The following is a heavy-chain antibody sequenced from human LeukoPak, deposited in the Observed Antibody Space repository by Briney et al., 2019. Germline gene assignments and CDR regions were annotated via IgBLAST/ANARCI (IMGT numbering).Heavy chain of an antibody. CDR2: IDNSGGYT. D-gene: IGHD3-10*01. Sequence: GGSLRLSCAASGFSFSNYAMSWVRQAPGKGLEWISAIDNSGGYTYCLDSVKGRFTISRDNSRNTLYLQMSSLRAEDTAVYYCAGHHFGSGNYCKFWGQGTLVTVSS. J-gene: IGHJ4*02. CDR3: AGHHFGSGNYCKF. V-gene: IGHV3-23*01. CDR1: GFSFSNYA.